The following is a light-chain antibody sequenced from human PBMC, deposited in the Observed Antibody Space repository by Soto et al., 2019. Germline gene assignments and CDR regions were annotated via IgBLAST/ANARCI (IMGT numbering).Light chain of an antibody. J-gene: IGKJ1*01. CDR2: GAS. V-gene: IGKV3-20*01. CDR1: QSVSSSY. Sequence: EIVLTQSPGTLSLSPGERATLSCRASQSVSSSYLAWYQQKPGQAPRLLIYGASSRATGIPDRFSGSGSGTDFTLTISRLEPEDFAVYYCQHYGSSWTFXQGTKVDIK. CDR3: QHYGSSWT.